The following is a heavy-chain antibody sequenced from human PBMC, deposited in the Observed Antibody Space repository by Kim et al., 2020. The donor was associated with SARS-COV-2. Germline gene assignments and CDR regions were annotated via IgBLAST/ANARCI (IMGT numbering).Heavy chain of an antibody. CDR1: GGSFSGYY. V-gene: IGHV4-34*01. CDR3: ARYRSKPHRIAAAGTGYYYYGMDV. J-gene: IGHJ6*02. CDR2: INHSGST. D-gene: IGHD6-13*01. Sequence: SETLSLTCAVYGGSFSGYYWSWIRQPPGKGLEWIGEINHSGSTNYNPSLKSRVTISVDTSKNQFSLKLSSVTAADTAVYYWARYRSKPHRIAAAGTGYYYYGMDVWGQGTTVTVSS.